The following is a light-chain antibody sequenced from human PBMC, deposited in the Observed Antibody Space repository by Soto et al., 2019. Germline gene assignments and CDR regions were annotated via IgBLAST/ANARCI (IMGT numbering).Light chain of an antibody. CDR1: QNVSSSY. V-gene: IGKV3-20*01. CDR3: QQYGSSSWT. J-gene: IGKJ1*01. Sequence: EIVLTQSPGNLSLSPGERANLYCRASQNVSSSYLAWYQQKPGQAPRLLIYGTSSRATAIPDRFSGSGSGTDFTLTISILEPEDVAVYYCQQYGSSSWTFGQWTKVDIK. CDR2: GTS.